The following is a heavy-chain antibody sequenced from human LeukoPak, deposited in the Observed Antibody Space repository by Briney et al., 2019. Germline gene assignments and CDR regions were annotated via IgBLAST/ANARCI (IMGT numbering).Heavy chain of an antibody. CDR1: GFTVSRNY. D-gene: IGHD5-24*01. CDR3: ARETPGVLQDAFDI. Sequence: PVGSLRLSCAASGFTVSRNYMSWVRQAPGKGLEWVSVIYSGGSTYYADSVKGRFTISRDNSKNTLYLQMNSLRAEDTAVYYCARETPGVLQDAFDIWGQGTMVTVSS. V-gene: IGHV3-53*01. J-gene: IGHJ3*02. CDR2: IYSGGST.